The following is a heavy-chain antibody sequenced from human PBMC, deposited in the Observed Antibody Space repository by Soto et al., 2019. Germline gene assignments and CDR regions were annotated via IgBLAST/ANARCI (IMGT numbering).Heavy chain of an antibody. V-gene: IGHV4-59*08. J-gene: IGHJ4*02. Sequence: SETLSLTCTVSGGSVSGDYWSWTRQPPGKGLEWIGYMYKTGSTVYNPSFKSRVTISVDTFKNQFSLKLSSVTAADTAVYYCVRFWPPPYSDALTDYTAAFEYWGQGTLVTVS. D-gene: IGHD3-9*01. CDR1: GGSVSGDY. CDR2: MYKTGST. CDR3: VRFWPPPYSDALTDYTAAFEY.